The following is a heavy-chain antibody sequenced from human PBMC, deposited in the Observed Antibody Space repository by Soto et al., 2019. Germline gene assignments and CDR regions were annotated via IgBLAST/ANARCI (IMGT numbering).Heavy chain of an antibody. CDR2: INHSGST. J-gene: IGHJ5*02. CDR1: GGSFSGYY. V-gene: IGHV4-34*01. CDR3: ARVIVAVPAALNWYDP. D-gene: IGHD2-2*01. Sequence: PSETLSLTCAVYGGSFSGYYWSWIRQPPGKGLEWIGEINHSGSTNYNPSLKSRVTISVDTSKNQFSLKLSSVTAADTAVYYCARVIVAVPAALNWYDPWGQGTLVTVSS.